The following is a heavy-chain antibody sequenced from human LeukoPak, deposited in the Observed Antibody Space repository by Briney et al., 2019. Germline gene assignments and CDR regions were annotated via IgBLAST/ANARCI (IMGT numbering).Heavy chain of an antibody. CDR3: AKDLGYYDSSGYLGY. V-gene: IGHV3-30*02. CDR2: IRYDGSNK. D-gene: IGHD3-22*01. CDR1: GFTFSSYG. Sequence: PGGSLRLSCAESGFTFSSYGMHWVHQAPGKGLEWVAFIRYDGSNKYYADSVKGRFTISRDNSKNTLYLQMNSLRAEDTAVYYCAKDLGYYDSSGYLGYWGQGTLVTVSS. J-gene: IGHJ4*02.